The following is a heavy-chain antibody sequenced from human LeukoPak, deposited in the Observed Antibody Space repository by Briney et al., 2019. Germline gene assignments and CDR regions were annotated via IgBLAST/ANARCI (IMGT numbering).Heavy chain of an antibody. CDR2: INPSTGGT. V-gene: IGHV1-2*04. CDR3: ARGYSSMFIDN. CDR1: GYIFTNNY. J-gene: IGHJ4*02. Sequence: GASMKVSCKASGYIFTNNYIHWVRQAPGQGLEWLGWINPSTGGTKYTQQFQGWVTLTRDTSTSTAYLDLSRLKSNDTAVYYCARGYSSMFIDNWGQGTLVSVSS. D-gene: IGHD2-2*01.